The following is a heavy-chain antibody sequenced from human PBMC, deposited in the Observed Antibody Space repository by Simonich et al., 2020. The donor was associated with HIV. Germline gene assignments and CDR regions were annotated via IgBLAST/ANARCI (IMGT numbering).Heavy chain of an antibody. CDR2: ISGSGCST. Sequence: EVQLLEAGGGLVQTGGSLSLSCAASRFTFSTYSMSWVRQAPGNGLECVSGISGSGCSTFYANSVKGRFTISRHNSKNTLYLQMNTLRAEDTAVYYCAKALTRYSSTNAFDIWGQGTMVTVSS. CDR3: AKALTRYSSTNAFDI. V-gene: IGHV3-23*01. J-gene: IGHJ3*02. CDR1: RFTFSTYS. D-gene: IGHD6-13*01.